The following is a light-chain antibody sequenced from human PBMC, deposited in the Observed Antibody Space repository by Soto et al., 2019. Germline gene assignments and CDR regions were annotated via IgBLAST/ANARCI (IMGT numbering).Light chain of an antibody. CDR2: DAS. CDR3: QQRYTWPS. Sequence: ETVLTQSPATLSLSPGERAILSCRASQSVSSSLAWYQQKPGRAPRLLIYDASNRATGVPARFSGSGSGTDFTLTITSLEPEDFAVYYCQQRYTWPSFGPGTKVDIK. J-gene: IGKJ3*01. V-gene: IGKV3-11*01. CDR1: QSVSSS.